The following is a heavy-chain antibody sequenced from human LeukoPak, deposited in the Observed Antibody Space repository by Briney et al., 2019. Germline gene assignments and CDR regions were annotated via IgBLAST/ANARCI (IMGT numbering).Heavy chain of an antibody. V-gene: IGHV3-30*02. J-gene: IGHJ4*02. CDR3: AKDLHGGYSSDY. D-gene: IGHD4-23*01. CDR1: GFTFNDFG. CDR2: IGYEGVHK. Sequence: GGSLRLSCAASGFTFNDFGMHWVRQAPGKGLDWVSFIGYEGVHKYYADSVKGRFTISKDNSKATLYLQMNSLRPEDTAVYYCAKDLHGGYSSDYWGQGTLVTVFS.